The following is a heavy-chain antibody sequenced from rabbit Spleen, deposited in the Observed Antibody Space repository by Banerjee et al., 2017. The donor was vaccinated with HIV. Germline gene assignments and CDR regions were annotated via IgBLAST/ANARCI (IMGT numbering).Heavy chain of an antibody. Sequence: QSLEESGGDLVKPGASLTLTCIASGVSFSGNSYMCWVRQAPGKGLEWIGYIDPLFGSTYYASWVNGRFTISSHNAQNTLYLQLNSLTAADTATYFCVRDRANIGGDYGPYYFDLWGQGTLVTVS. V-gene: IGHV1S40*01. CDR2: IDPLFGST. CDR1: GVSFSGNSY. J-gene: IGHJ4*01. D-gene: IGHD2-1*01. CDR3: VRDRANIGGDYGPYYFDL.